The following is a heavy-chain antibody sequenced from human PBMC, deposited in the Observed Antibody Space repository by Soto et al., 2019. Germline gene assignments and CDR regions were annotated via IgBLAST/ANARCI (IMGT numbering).Heavy chain of an antibody. J-gene: IGHJ4*02. CDR1: GFTFSSYA. CDR2: ISSNGGST. Sequence: EVQLVESGGGLVQPGGSLRLSCAASGFTFSSYAMHWVRQAPGKGLEYVSAISSNGGSTYYANSVKGRFTISRDNSKNTLYLQMGSLRAEDMAVYYCVRGPGYYFDYWGQGTLVTVSS. CDR3: VRGPGYYFDY. V-gene: IGHV3-64*01.